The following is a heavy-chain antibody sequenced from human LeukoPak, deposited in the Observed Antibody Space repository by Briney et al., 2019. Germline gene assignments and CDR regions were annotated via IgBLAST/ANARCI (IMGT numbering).Heavy chain of an antibody. CDR2: IYYSGT. CDR3: TSGGTESGGNSGFDP. D-gene: IGHD4-23*01. CDR1: GGSISSYY. V-gene: IGHV4-59*08. Sequence: SETLSLTCSVSGGSISSYYWSWVRQPPGKGLEWIGYIYYSGTSYNPSLRGRVTISIDTSKNQVSLRLRSVTAADTAVYYCTSGGTESGGNSGFDPWGQGTLVTVSS. J-gene: IGHJ5*02.